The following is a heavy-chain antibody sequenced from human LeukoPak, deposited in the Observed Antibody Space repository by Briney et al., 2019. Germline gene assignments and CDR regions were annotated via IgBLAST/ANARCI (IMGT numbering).Heavy chain of an antibody. CDR1: GGSISSGGYY. V-gene: IGHV4-31*03. CDR2: IYYSGST. J-gene: IGHJ4*02. Sequence: SQTLSLTCTVSGGSISSGGYYWSWIRQHPGKGLEWIGYIYYSGSTYYNPSLKSRVTISVDTSKNHLSLKLTSVTAADTAVYYCAREGGPIYFDSWGQGTLVTVSS. D-gene: IGHD1-26*01. CDR3: AREGGPIYFDS.